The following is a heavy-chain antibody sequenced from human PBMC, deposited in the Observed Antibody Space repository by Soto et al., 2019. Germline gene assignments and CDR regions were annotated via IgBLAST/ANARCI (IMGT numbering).Heavy chain of an antibody. CDR1: GGSISSGDYD. D-gene: IGHD4-17*01. CDR3: ARAEMTTVTFFDY. CDR2: IYYSGST. V-gene: IGHV4-30-4*01. Sequence: SETLSLTCTLSGGSISSGDYDWSWIRQPPGKGLEWIGYIYYSGSTYYNPSLKSRVTISVDTSRNQFSLKLSSVTAADTAVYYCARAEMTTVTFFDYWGQGTLVTVSS. J-gene: IGHJ4*02.